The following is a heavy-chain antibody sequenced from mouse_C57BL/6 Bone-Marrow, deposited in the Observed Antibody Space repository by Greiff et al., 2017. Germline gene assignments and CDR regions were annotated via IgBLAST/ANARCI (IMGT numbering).Heavy chain of an antibody. CDR1: GFNIKDDY. CDR2: IDPENGDT. J-gene: IGHJ2*01. V-gene: IGHV14-4*01. Sequence: VQLQQSGAELVRPGASVKLSCTASGFNIKDDYMHWVKQRPEQGLEWIGWIDPENGDTEYASKFQGKATITAATSSNTAYLQLSSLTSEDTAVYYCTTSSGSLKDFDYWGQGTTLTVSS. D-gene: IGHD3-1*01. CDR3: TTSSGSLKDFDY.